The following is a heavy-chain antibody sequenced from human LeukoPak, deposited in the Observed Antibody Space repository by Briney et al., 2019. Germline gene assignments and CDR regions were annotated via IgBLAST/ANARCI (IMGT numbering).Heavy chain of an antibody. CDR3: AKALHSGSDY. J-gene: IGHJ4*02. CDR2: ISAGGGST. Sequence: GGSLRLSCVASGFTFSTYAMSWVRQAPGKGLEWVSTISAGGGSTYYADSVKGRFTISRDDSKNTLYLQMSSLRAEDTAVYYCAKALHSGSDYWGQGTLVTVST. D-gene: IGHD1-26*01. V-gene: IGHV3-23*01. CDR1: GFTFSTYA.